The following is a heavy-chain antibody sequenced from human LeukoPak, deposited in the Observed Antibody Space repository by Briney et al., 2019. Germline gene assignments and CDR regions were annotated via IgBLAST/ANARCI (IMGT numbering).Heavy chain of an antibody. CDR3: ARKGSIAAVGAFDI. D-gene: IGHD6-6*01. CDR2: TYYRSKWYN. J-gene: IGHJ3*02. CDR1: GDSVSSDSAA. V-gene: IGHV6-1*01. Sequence: SQTLSLTCAISGDSVSSDSAAWNWIRQSPSRGLEWLGRTYYRSKWYNDYAVSVKSRITINPDTSKNQFSLQLNSVTPEDTAVYYCARKGSIAAVGAFDIWGQGAMVTVSS.